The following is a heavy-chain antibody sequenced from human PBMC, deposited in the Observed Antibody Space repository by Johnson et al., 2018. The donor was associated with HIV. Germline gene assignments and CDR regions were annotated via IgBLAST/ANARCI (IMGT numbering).Heavy chain of an antibody. CDR2: IRYDGSTQ. CDR1: GFTFSNYA. Sequence: QEKLVESGGGVVQPGGSLRLSCATSGFTFSNYAMHWVRQAPGKGLEWVAYIRYDGSTQSYADSVKGRISISRDNSKNMLYLQRNSLRAEDTAVYSCARELGIRLGAFDIWGQGTMVTVSS. V-gene: IGHV3-30*02. D-gene: IGHD7-27*01. J-gene: IGHJ3*02. CDR3: ARELGIRLGAFDI.